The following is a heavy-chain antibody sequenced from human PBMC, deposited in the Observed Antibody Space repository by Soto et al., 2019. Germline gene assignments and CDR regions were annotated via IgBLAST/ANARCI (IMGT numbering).Heavy chain of an antibody. V-gene: IGHV4-30-4*08. CDR2: VYGVGTS. D-gene: IGHD6-25*01. CDR1: GDSIRSVGYY. Sequence: QIQLQESGPGLVKPSETLSLTCSVSGDSIRSVGYYWTWIRQPPGKGLEWLGDVYGVGTSRYNASLRSRLYISADPSNNEISLTLTSVTATDTAVYFCGRGVSSGWNPTRVDPWGHG. CDR3: GRGVSSGWNPTRVDP. J-gene: IGHJ5*02.